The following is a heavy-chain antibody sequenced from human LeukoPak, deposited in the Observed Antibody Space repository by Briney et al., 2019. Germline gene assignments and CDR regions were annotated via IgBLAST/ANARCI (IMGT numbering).Heavy chain of an antibody. CDR3: ARATPYYGSGSYSNLLDY. V-gene: IGHV1-8*01. J-gene: IGHJ4*02. CDR2: MNPNSGNT. D-gene: IGHD3-10*01. Sequence: ASVKVSCQASGYTFTSYDINWVRQATGQGAEWMGWMNPNSGNTGYAQKFQGRVTMTRNTSISTAYMELSSLRSEDTAVYYCARATPYYGSGSYSNLLDYWGQGTLVTVSS. CDR1: GYTFTSYD.